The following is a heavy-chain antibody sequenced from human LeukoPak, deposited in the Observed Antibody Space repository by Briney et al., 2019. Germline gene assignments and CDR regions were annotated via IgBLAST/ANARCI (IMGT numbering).Heavy chain of an antibody. CDR1: GFTFSSYW. J-gene: IGHJ4*02. Sequence: GGSLGLSCAASGFTFSSYWVHWVRQAPGKGLVWVSRINSDGSSTSYADSVKGRFTISRDNAKNTLYLQMNSLRAEDTAVYYCARGPQGGWYGFDYWGQGTLVTVSS. CDR3: ARGPQGGWYGFDY. CDR2: INSDGSST. V-gene: IGHV3-74*01. D-gene: IGHD6-19*01.